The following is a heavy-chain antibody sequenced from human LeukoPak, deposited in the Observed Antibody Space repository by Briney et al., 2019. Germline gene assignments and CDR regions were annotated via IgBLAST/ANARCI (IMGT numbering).Heavy chain of an antibody. J-gene: IGHJ4*02. V-gene: IGHV4-31*11. D-gene: IGHD3-22*01. Sequence: SETLSLTCAVYGGSFSGYYWSWIRQHPGKGLEWIGYIYYSGSTYYNPSLKSRVTISVDTSKNQFSLKLSSVTAADTAVYYCARILGELPYDSSGYYAYYFDYWGQGTLVTVSS. CDR2: IYYSGST. CDR3: ARILGELPYDSSGYYAYYFDY. CDR1: GGSFSGYY.